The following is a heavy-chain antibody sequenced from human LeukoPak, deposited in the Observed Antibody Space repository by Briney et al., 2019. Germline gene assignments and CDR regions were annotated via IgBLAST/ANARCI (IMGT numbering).Heavy chain of an antibody. Sequence: SETLSLTCAVYGGSFSGYYWSWIRQPPGKGLEWIGEINRSGSTNYNPSLKSRVTISVDTSKNQLSLKLSSVTAADTAVYYCATPRSPYDFWSGYWLDVWGQGTTVTVSS. D-gene: IGHD3-3*01. CDR3: ATPRSPYDFWSGYWLDV. CDR1: GGSFSGYY. CDR2: INRSGST. V-gene: IGHV4-34*01. J-gene: IGHJ6*02.